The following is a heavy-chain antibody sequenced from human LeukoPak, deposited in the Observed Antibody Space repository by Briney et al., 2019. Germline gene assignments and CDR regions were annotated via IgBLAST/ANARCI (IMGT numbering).Heavy chain of an antibody. Sequence: GGSLRLSCAASGFIFSSYWMSWVRQAPGKGLEWVANIKQDGSEKYYVDSVKGRFTISRDNAKNSLYLQMNSLRAEDTAVYYCARGSDPYYDILTGYYTDYWGQGTLVTVSS. J-gene: IGHJ4*02. CDR2: IKQDGSEK. CDR1: GFIFSSYW. CDR3: ARGSDPYYDILTGYYTDY. V-gene: IGHV3-7*01. D-gene: IGHD3-9*01.